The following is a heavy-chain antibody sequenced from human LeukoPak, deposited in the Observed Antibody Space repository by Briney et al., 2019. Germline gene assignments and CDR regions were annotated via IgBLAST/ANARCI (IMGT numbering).Heavy chain of an antibody. CDR3: ARVLAAAGTLRCDP. Sequence: SETLSLTCTVSGGSISSYYWSWIRQPPGKGLEWIGYIYYSGSTNYNPSLKSRVTISVDTSKNQFSLKLSSVTAADTAVYYCARVLAAAGTLRCDPWGQGTLVPVSS. D-gene: IGHD6-13*01. J-gene: IGHJ5*02. V-gene: IGHV4-59*01. CDR2: IYYSGST. CDR1: GGSISSYY.